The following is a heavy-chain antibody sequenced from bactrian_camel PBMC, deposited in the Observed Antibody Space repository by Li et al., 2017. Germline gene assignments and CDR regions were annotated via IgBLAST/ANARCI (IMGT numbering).Heavy chain of an antibody. J-gene: IGHJ4*01. Sequence: QLVESGGGSAQAGGSLRLSCAASGYTYNRNCMAWFRQAPGKEREGVARIATGSGNTYYADSVKGRFTASQGAKNTVYLQMNSLTPEDTGLYRCKGVRLCGDSDIETVWSQGTQVTVS. D-gene: IGHD3*01. CDR3: KGVRLCGDSDIETV. CDR2: IATGSGNT. V-gene: IGHV3S25*01. CDR1: GYTYNRNC.